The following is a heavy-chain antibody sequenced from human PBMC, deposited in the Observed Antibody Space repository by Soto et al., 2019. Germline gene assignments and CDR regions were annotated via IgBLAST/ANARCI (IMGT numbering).Heavy chain of an antibody. Sequence: SVKVSCKXSGGTFSRYTITWVRQAPGQGLEWMGGITPMFGTPNYAQKFQGRVTITADESTSTAYMELSSLRSEDTAMYYCARDGTLYDSSAYYYLYWGQGTLVTVSS. CDR2: ITPMFGTP. V-gene: IGHV1-69*13. CDR3: ARDGTLYDSSAYYYLY. D-gene: IGHD3-22*01. CDR1: GGTFSRYT. J-gene: IGHJ4*02.